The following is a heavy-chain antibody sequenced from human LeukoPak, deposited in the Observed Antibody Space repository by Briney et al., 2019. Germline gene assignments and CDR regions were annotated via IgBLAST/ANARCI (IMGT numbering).Heavy chain of an antibody. CDR1: GFTVSCYG. Sequence: GRSLTLSRAASGFTVSCYGMHWVRQAPGKGLEWVAIISYDGSNKYYTDSVKGRFTISRDNSKNTLYLQMNSLRAEDTAVYYCAKDDIAVAGTAYYYYGMDVWGQGTTVTVSS. D-gene: IGHD6-19*01. V-gene: IGHV3-30*18. CDR2: ISYDGSNK. J-gene: IGHJ6*02. CDR3: AKDDIAVAGTAYYYYGMDV.